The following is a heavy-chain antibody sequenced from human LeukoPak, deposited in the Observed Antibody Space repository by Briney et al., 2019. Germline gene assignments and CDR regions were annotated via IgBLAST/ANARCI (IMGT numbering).Heavy chain of an antibody. V-gene: IGHV3-21*01. D-gene: IGHD6-19*01. CDR3: ARDYSSGWHYYYYGMDV. CDR2: ICSSSSYI. J-gene: IGHJ6*02. CDR1: GFTFSSYS. Sequence: GGSLRLSCAASGFTFSSYSMNWVRQARGKGLEWVSSICSSSSYIYYADSVKGRFTISRDNAKNSLYLQMNSLRAEDTAVYYCARDYSSGWHYYYYGMDVWGQGTTVTVSS.